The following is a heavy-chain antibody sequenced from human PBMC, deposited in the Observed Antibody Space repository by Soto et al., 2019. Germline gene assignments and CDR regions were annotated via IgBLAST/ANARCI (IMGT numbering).Heavy chain of an antibody. V-gene: IGHV3-15*07. CDR1: GFTFSNAW. CDR3: TTDPSGWYVWPWYYYYGMDV. CDR2: IKSKTDGGTT. J-gene: IGHJ6*02. D-gene: IGHD6-19*01. Sequence: PGGSLRLSCAASGFTFSNAWMNWVRQAPGKGLEWVGRIKSKTDGGTTDYAAPVKGRFTISRDDSKNTLYLQMNSLKTEDTAVYYCTTDPSGWYVWPWYYYYGMDVWGQGTTVTVSS.